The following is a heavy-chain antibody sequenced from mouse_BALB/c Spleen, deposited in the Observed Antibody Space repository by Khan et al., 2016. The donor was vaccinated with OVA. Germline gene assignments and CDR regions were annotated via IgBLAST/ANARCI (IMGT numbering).Heavy chain of an antibody. CDR3: TSRVYGSSYGFAY. Sequence: VQLQQSGAELVRPGASVTLSCKASGYTFTDYELHWVKQTPVHGLEWTGAIDPEADFTAYNQKFKGKATLTADKSSSTAYMERRSLTSEDSAVYYWTSRVYGSSYGFAYWGQGTLVAVS. J-gene: IGHJ3*01. CDR2: IDPEADFT. D-gene: IGHD1-1*01. V-gene: IGHV1-15*01. CDR1: GYTFTDYE.